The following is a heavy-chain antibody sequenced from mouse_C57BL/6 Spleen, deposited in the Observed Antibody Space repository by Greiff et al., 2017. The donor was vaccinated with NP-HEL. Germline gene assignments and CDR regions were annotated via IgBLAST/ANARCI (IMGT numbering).Heavy chain of an antibody. Sequence: QVQLQQPGAELVKPGASVKLSCKASGYTFTSYWMQWVKQRPGQGLEWIGEIDPSDSYTNYNQKFKGKATLTVDTSSSTAYMQLSSLTSEDSAVYYCARWDDSYYFDYWGQGTTLTVSS. CDR3: ARWDDSYYFDY. CDR2: IDPSDSYT. V-gene: IGHV1-50*01. CDR1: GYTFTSYW. D-gene: IGHD2-4*01. J-gene: IGHJ2*01.